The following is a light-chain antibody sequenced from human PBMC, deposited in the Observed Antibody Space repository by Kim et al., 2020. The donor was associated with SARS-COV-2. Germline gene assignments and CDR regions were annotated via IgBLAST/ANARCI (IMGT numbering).Light chain of an antibody. CDR3: QVWDSSSDHWV. V-gene: IGLV3-21*04. CDR1: NIGSKS. Sequence: SYELTQPPSVSVAPGKTARITCGGNNIGSKSVHWYQQKPGQAHVLVIYYDSDRPSGIPERFSGSNSGNTATLTISRVEAGDEADYYCQVWDSSSDHWVFGGGTQLTVL. J-gene: IGLJ3*02. CDR2: YDS.